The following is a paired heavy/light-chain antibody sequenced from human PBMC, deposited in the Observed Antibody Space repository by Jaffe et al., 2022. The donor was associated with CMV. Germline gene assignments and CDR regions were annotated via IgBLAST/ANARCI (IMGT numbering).Light chain of an antibody. CDR2: QDS. V-gene: IGLV3-1*01. CDR3: QAWDSSTSLV. J-gene: IGLJ1*01. Sequence: SYELTQPPSVSVSPGQTASITCSGDKLGDKYACWYQQKPGQSPVLVIYQDSKRPSGIPERFSGSNSGNTATLTISGTQAMDEADYYCQAWDSSTSLVFGTGTKVTVL. CDR1: KLGDKY.
Heavy chain of an antibody. Sequence: EVQLVESGGGLVKPGGSLRLSCAASGFTFSNAWMSWVRQAPGKGLEWVGRIKSKTDGGTTDYAAPVKGRFTISRDDSKNTLYLQMNSLKTEDTAVYYCTTNRDMTTVTTFLTFGVYYYYYMDVWGKGTTVTVSS. CDR2: IKSKTDGGTT. V-gene: IGHV3-15*01. J-gene: IGHJ6*03. D-gene: IGHD4-4*01. CDR3: TTNRDMTTVTTFLTFGVYYYYYMDV. CDR1: GFTFSNAW.